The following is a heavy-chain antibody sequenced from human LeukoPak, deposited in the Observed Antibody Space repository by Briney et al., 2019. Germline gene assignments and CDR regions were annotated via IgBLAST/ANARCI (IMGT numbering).Heavy chain of an antibody. CDR2: ISGSGKTT. D-gene: IGHD5-12*01. J-gene: IGHJ4*02. V-gene: IGHV3-11*04. CDR3: ARGPSGYHNT. Sequence: GGSLRLSCAASGFTFSNAWMSWVRQAPGKGLEWLSYISGSGKTTHYADSVKGRFTISRDNAKNSLYLQMNSLRAEDTAVYYCARGPSGYHNTGGQGTLVTVSS. CDR1: GFTFSNAW.